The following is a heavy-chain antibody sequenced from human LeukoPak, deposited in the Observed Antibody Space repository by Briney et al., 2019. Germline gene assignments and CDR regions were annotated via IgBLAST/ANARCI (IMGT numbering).Heavy chain of an antibody. Sequence: GGSLRLSCAASEFTVSSNYMSWVRQAPGKGLEWVSVIYSGGSTYYADSVKGRFTISRDNSKNTLYLQMNSLRAEDTAVYYCAGHRSYYGSGSYRFYFDYWGQGTLVTVSS. D-gene: IGHD3-10*01. CDR2: IYSGGST. CDR1: EFTVSSNY. CDR3: AGHRSYYGSGSYRFYFDY. V-gene: IGHV3-66*04. J-gene: IGHJ4*02.